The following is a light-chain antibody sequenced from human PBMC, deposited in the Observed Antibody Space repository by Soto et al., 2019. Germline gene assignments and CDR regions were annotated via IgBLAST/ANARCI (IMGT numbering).Light chain of an antibody. CDR3: SSCTSSNTGV. V-gene: IGLV2-14*01. J-gene: IGLJ3*02. CDR2: EVS. Sequence: QSALTQPASVSGSPGQSIAISCTGNSSDVGGYNYVSWYQQHPGKAPKLMIYEVSNRPSGVSNRFSGSKSGNTASLTISGLQAEDEADYYCSSCTSSNTGVFGGGTQLTVL. CDR1: SSDVGGYNY.